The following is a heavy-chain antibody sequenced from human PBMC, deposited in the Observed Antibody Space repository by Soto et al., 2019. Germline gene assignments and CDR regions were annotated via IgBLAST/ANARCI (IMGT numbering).Heavy chain of an antibody. CDR1: GGSISSSSYY. J-gene: IGHJ6*04. CDR2: IYYSGST. V-gene: IGHV4-39*01. D-gene: IGHD4-4*01. Sequence: PSETLSLTYTVSGGSISSSSYYWGWIRQPPGKGLEWIGSIYYSGSTYYNPSLKSRVTISVDTSKNQFSLKLSSVTAADTAVYYCESRTTRYYYGMDVWGKGTTVT. CDR3: ESRTTRYYYGMDV.